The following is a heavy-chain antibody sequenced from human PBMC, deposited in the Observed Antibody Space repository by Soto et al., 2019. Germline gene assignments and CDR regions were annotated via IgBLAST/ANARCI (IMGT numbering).Heavy chain of an antibody. D-gene: IGHD4-17*01. CDR2: VYDSGRT. V-gene: IGHV4-59*01. Sequence: SETLSLTCTVSGGSIRSYYWSWIRQPPGKGLEWIGYVYDSGRTNYNYKPSLKSRVTISVDTSKNQFSLNLRSVTAADTALYYCARDTAFNYWGQGALATVSS. CDR1: GGSIRSYY. CDR3: ARDTAFNY. J-gene: IGHJ4*02.